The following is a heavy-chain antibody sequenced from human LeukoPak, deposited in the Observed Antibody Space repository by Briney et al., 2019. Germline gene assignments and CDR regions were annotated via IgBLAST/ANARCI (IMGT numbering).Heavy chain of an antibody. CDR2: IYYSGST. CDR1: GGSISSYY. Sequence: SETLPLTCTVSGGSISSYYWSWIRQPPGKGLEWIGYIYYSGSTNYNPPLKSRVTISVDTSKNQFSLKLSSVTAADTAVYYCARDQYYYYGMDVWGQGTTVTVSS. V-gene: IGHV4-59*01. CDR3: ARDQYYYYGMDV. J-gene: IGHJ6*02.